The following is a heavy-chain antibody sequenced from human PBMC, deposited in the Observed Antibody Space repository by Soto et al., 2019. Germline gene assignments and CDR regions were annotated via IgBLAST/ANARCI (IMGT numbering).Heavy chain of an antibody. CDR1: GFSLSTSGVG. J-gene: IGHJ1*01. CDR2: IYWDDDK. Sequence: QITLKESGPTLVKPTQTLTLTCTFSGFSLSTSGVGVGWIRQPPGKALEWLALIYWDDDKRYSPSLKSRLTSTKDTSKNQVVLTMTNMDPVDTATYYCARTIDCGCDCYLYFQHWGQGTLVTVSS. D-gene: IGHD2-21*01. CDR3: ARTIDCGCDCYLYFQH. V-gene: IGHV2-5*02.